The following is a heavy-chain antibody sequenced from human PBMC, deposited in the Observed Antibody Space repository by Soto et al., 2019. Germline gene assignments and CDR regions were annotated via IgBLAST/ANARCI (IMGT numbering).Heavy chain of an antibody. J-gene: IGHJ5*02. D-gene: IGHD3-10*01. CDR3: AKTRANLGP. V-gene: IGHV3-7*01. CDR1: GFSLSDFW. Sequence: GGSLRLSCVVSGFSLSDFWMSWVRQAPGKGLEWVASINQDESERNYGDFVEGRFTISRDNARNSLHLQMNSLRVEDTALYYCAKTRANLGPWGQGTPVTVPQ. CDR2: INQDESER.